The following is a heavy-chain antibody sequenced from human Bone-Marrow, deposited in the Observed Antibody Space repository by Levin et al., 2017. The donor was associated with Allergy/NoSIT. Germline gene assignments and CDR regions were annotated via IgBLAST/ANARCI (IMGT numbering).Heavy chain of an antibody. CDR3: ARNIILTIQLDN. Sequence: PAASVKVSCKASGYTFTNYAIHWVRQAPGQRLEWMGWINADNGDTHYSPKFQGRVTITRDTSASTAYMELSTLRSEDTALYYCARNIILTIQLDNWGQGTLVIVSS. J-gene: IGHJ4*02. CDR2: INADNGDT. CDR1: GYTFTNYA. D-gene: IGHD2/OR15-2a*01. V-gene: IGHV1-3*01.